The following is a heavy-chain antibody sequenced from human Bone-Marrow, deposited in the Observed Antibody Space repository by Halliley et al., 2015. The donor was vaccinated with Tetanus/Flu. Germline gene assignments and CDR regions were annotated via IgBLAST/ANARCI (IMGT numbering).Heavy chain of an antibody. J-gene: IGHJ4*02. V-gene: IGHV4-30-4*01. CDR2: IFYSGVT. CDR3: AGSVYSGYVLDY. D-gene: IGHD5-12*01. Sequence: WVGFIFYSGVTYFNPSLKSQVIISVDPSKNPFSLKLSSVTAADPAVYYCAGSVYSGYVLDYWGQGTLVTVSS.